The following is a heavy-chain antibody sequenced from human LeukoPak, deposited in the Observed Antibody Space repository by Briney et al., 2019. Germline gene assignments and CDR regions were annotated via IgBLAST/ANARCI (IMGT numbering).Heavy chain of an antibody. D-gene: IGHD3-3*01. CDR1: GGTFSSYA. V-gene: IGHV1-69*05. J-gene: IGHJ3*02. CDR3: AIRERQQMPLFGVPLGAFDI. Sequence: GASVKVSCKASGGTFSSYAISWVRQAPGQGLEWMGGIIPIFGTANYAQKFQGRVTITTDESTSTAYMELSSLRSEDTAVYYCAIRERQQMPLFGVPLGAFDIWGQGTMVTVSS. CDR2: IIPIFGTA.